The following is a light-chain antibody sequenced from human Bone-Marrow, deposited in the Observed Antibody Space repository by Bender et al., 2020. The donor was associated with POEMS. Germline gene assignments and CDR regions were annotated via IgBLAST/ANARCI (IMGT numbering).Light chain of an antibody. CDR3: YSTDSSGNHRV. CDR2: DDF. J-gene: IGLJ2*01. V-gene: IGLV3-10*01. Sequence: SYVLTQPPSVSEAPGQTARIPCGGDNIVRKSVHWYQQKPGQAPVLVIYDDFKRPSGIPERFSGSRSGTMATLTISGAQVEDEADYYCYSTDSSGNHRVFGGGTKLTVL. CDR1: NIVRKS.